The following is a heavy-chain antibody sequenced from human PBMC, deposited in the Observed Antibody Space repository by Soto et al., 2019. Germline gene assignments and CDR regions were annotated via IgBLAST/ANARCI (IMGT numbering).Heavy chain of an antibody. Sequence: GGLRLSCAASGFTFSSYEMNWVRQAPGKGLEWVSYISSSGSTIYYADSVKGRFTISRDNAKNSLYLQMNSLRAEDTAVYYCARDTVDYGDSPWGQGTLVTVSS. CDR1: GFTFSSYE. CDR2: ISSSGSTI. J-gene: IGHJ5*02. V-gene: IGHV3-48*03. D-gene: IGHD4-17*01. CDR3: ARDTVDYGDSP.